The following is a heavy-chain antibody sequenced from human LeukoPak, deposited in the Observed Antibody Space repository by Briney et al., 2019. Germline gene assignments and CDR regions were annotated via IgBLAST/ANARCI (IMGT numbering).Heavy chain of an antibody. D-gene: IGHD1-7*01. CDR1: GGFMGSYY. CDR2: IYSSGNT. CDR3: ARGGLELSFDY. V-gene: IGHV4-59*08. Sequence: SETLSLTCTVSGGFMGSYYWSWIRQPPGKGLEWIGYIYSSGNTNCNPSLKSRVTISVDTSKNQFSLKLNSVTAADTAVYYCARGGLELSFDYWGQGTLVTVSS. J-gene: IGHJ4*02.